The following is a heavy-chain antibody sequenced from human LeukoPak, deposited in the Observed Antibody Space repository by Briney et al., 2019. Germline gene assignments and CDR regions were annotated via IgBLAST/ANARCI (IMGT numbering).Heavy chain of an antibody. CDR2: INQDGSEK. J-gene: IGHJ4*02. CDR3: ARGGRSDSCYWED. V-gene: IGHV3-7*01. Sequence: GGSLRLSCAASGFTLSSLWMTWVRQAPGEGLEWLANINQDGSEKYYVDSVKGRFTTSRDNAENALYLQMTSLRAEDTAIYYCARGGRSDSCYWEDWGPGTLVIVSS. D-gene: IGHD2-15*01. CDR1: GFTLSSLW.